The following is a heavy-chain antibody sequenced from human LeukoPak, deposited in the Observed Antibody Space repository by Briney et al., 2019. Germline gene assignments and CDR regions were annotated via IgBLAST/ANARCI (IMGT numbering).Heavy chain of an antibody. V-gene: IGHV3-23*01. J-gene: IGHJ4*02. CDR1: GFTFSSYA. CDR3: AKDQGYSYGYVSY. D-gene: IGHD5-18*01. Sequence: TGGSLRLSCAASGFTFSSYAMNWVRQAPGKGLEWVSTISGSGGSRYYADSVKGRFTISRDNSKNTLFLQMNSLRAEDTAVYYCAKDQGYSYGYVSYWGQGTLVTVSS. CDR2: ISGSGGSR.